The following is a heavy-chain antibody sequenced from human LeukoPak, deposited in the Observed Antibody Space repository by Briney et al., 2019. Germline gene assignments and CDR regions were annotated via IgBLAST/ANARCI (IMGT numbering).Heavy chain of an antibody. D-gene: IGHD1/OR15-1a*01. V-gene: IGHV3-30*18. CDR2: ISPDGNRE. CDR3: AKINNVDDF. CDR1: GGTFSIFG. J-gene: IGHJ4*02. Sequence: GGSLRLSCTASGGTFSIFGIHWVRQAPGKGLEWVAAISPDGNREYYTEAVKGRYTVSRDNSNNMIYLQINSLRGDDSASYYCAKINNVDDFWGQGTLVTVSS.